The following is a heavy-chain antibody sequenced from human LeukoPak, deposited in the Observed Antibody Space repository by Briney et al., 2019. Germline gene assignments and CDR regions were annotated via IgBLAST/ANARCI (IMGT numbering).Heavy chain of an antibody. CDR2: IYYSGST. V-gene: IGHV4-61*01. Sequence: PSETLSLTCTVSGGSVSSGSYYWSWIRQPPGKGLEWIGYIYYSGSTDYNPSLKSRVTISVDTSKNQFCLKLSSVTAADTAVYYCARGGGNYASYWGQGTLVTVSS. CDR3: ARGGGNYASY. J-gene: IGHJ4*02. D-gene: IGHD1-26*01. CDR1: GGSVSSGSYY.